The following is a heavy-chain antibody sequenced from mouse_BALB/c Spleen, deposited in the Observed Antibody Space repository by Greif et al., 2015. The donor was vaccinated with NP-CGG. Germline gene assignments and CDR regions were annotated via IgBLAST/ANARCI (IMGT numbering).Heavy chain of an antibody. D-gene: IGHD1-1*01. V-gene: IGHV1-7*01. J-gene: IGHJ4*01. Sequence: VQLQQSGAELAKPGASVKMSCKASGYTFTSYWMHWVKQRPGQGLEWIGYIDPSTGYTEYNQKFKDKATLTADKSSSTAYMQLSSLTSEDSAVYYCARRGRSSMDYWGQGTSVTVSS. CDR3: ARRGRSSMDY. CDR1: GYTFTSYW. CDR2: IDPSTGYT.